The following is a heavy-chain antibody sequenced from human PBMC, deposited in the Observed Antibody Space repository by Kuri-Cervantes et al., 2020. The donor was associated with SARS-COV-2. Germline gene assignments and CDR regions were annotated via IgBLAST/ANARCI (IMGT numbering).Heavy chain of an antibody. J-gene: IGHJ4*02. CDR1: GFTFSDYY. CDR2: ISSRGSTI. D-gene: IGHD3-22*01. CDR3: ARDITEYYSDNSGPGY. V-gene: IGHV3-11*01. Sequence: GESLKISCAASGFTFSDYYMSWIRQAPGKGLEWVSYISSRGSTIYYADSVKGRFTISRDNAKNSLYLQMNSLRAEDTAVYYCARDITEYYSDNSGPGYWGQGTLVTVSS.